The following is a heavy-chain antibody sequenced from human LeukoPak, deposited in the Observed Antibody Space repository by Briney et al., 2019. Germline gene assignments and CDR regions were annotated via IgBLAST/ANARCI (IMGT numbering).Heavy chain of an antibody. CDR2: TYYRSKWYN. CDR3: ARDNSYGYFYFDS. D-gene: IGHD5-18*01. Sequence: SQTLSLTCAISGDSVSSNRAAWNWIRQSPSRGLEWLGGTYYRSKWYNDYAVSVKSRIAVKPDTSKNQVSLQLNSVTPEDTAVYYCARDNSYGYFYFDSWGQGTLVTVSS. CDR1: GDSVSSNRAA. J-gene: IGHJ4*02. V-gene: IGHV6-1*01.